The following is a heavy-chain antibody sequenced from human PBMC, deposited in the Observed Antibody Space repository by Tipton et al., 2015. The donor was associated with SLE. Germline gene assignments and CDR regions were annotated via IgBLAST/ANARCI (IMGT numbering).Heavy chain of an antibody. Sequence: QLVQSGGGLVQPGGSLKLSCAASGFTFSNSWMQWVRQAPGRGLVWVSRIDTDGRITDYADSVKGRFTISRDNARNTLYLQMNGLRAEDTAVYYCAGALYYYDSSGYYWDDYWGQGTLVTVSS. CDR1: GFTFSNSW. V-gene: IGHV3-74*02. CDR3: AGALYYYDSSGYYWDDY. CDR2: IDTDGRIT. D-gene: IGHD3-22*01. J-gene: IGHJ4*02.